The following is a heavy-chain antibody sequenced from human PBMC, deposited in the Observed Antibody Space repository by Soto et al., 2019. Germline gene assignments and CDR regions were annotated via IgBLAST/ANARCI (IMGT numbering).Heavy chain of an antibody. J-gene: IGHJ4*02. V-gene: IGHV4-59*08. CDR2: IYYSGGT. D-gene: IGHD1-26*01. Sequence: QVQLQESGPGLVKPSETLSLTCTVCGGSISSYYWSWIRQPPGKGLEWIGYIYYSGGTNYNPSLKSRVTISVDSSKNHFSLKLSSVTAADTAVYYCARRYGGNLDYWGQGTLVTVSS. CDR1: GGSISSYY. CDR3: ARRYGGNLDY.